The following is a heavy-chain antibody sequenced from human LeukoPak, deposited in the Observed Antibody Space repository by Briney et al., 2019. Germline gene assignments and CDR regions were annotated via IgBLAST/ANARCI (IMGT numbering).Heavy chain of an antibody. CDR2: INPNSGGT. J-gene: IGHJ3*02. Sequence: ASVKVSCKASGYTFTGYYMHWVRQAPGQGLEWMGWINPNSGGTNYAQKFQGRVTMTRDTSISTAYMELSRLRSDDTAVYYCARESSSGYYFHLFAFDIWGQGTMVTVSS. D-gene: IGHD3-22*01. CDR3: ARESSSGYYFHLFAFDI. V-gene: IGHV1-2*02. CDR1: GYTFTGYY.